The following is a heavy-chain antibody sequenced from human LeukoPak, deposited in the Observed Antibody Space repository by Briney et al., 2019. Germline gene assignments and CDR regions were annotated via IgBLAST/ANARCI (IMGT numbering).Heavy chain of an antibody. J-gene: IGHJ4*02. Sequence: PGGSLRLSCAASGFTFDDYAMHWVRQAPGKGLEWVSLISGDGGSTYYADSVKGRFTISRDNSKNTLSLQMNSLRAEDTAVYYCARELPPLEKYYFDYWGQGTLVTVSS. V-gene: IGHV3-43*02. D-gene: IGHD3-3*01. CDR3: ARELPPLEKYYFDY. CDR1: GFTFDDYA. CDR2: ISGDGGST.